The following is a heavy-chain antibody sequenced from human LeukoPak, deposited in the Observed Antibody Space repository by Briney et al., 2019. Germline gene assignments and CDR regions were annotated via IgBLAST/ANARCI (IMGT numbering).Heavy chain of an antibody. J-gene: IGHJ6*04. CDR2: ISSSGSTI. CDR3: ARDSTCGYSYGSVCFCYYYGMDV. V-gene: IGHV3-48*03. CDR1: GFTFSSYE. D-gene: IGHD5-18*01. Sequence: GGSLRLSCAASGFTFSSYEMNWVRQAPGKGLEWVSYISSSGSTIYYADSVKGRFTISRDNAKNSLYLQMNSLRAEDTAVYYCARDSTCGYSYGSVCFCYYYGMDVWGKGTTVTVSS.